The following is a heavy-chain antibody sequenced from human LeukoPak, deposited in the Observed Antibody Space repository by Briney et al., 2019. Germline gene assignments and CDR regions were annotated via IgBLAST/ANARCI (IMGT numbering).Heavy chain of an antibody. CDR3: AKDRYYYGSGSYYKPYYYYGMDV. Sequence: GGSLRLSCAASGFTFDDYAMHWVRQAQGKGLEWVSLISWDGGSTYYADSVKGRFTISKDNSKNSLYLQMNSLRAEDTALYYCAKDRYYYGSGSYYKPYYYYGMDVWGKGTTVTVSS. D-gene: IGHD3-10*01. CDR1: GFTFDDYA. J-gene: IGHJ6*04. CDR2: ISWDGGST. V-gene: IGHV3-43D*04.